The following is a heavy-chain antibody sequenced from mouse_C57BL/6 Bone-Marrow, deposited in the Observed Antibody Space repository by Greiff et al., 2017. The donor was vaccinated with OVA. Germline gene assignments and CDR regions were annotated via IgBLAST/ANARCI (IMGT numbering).Heavy chain of an antibody. CDR1: GFTFSDYY. D-gene: IGHD2-5*01. CDR2: INYDGSST. CDR3: ARGGAYYSNHWYFDV. V-gene: IGHV5-16*01. J-gene: IGHJ1*03. Sequence: EVHLVESEGGLVQPGSSMKLSCTASGFTFSDYYMAWVRQVPEKGLEWVANINYDGSSTYYLDSLKSRFIISRDNAKNILYLQMSSLKSEDTATYYCARGGAYYSNHWYFDVWGTGTTVTVSS.